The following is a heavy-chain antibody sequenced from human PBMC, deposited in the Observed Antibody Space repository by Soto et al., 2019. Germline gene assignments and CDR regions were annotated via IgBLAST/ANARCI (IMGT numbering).Heavy chain of an antibody. CDR3: AAHYYYCGREV. V-gene: IGHV4-34*01. Sequence: SETLSLTCAVHGGSFSGYYWSWIRQPPGKGLEWIGEINHSGSTNYNPSLKSRVTISVDTSKNQFSLKLSSVTAADTAVYYCAAHYYYCGREVWGQRTKVTV. J-gene: IGHJ6*02. CDR1: GGSFSGYY. CDR2: INHSGST.